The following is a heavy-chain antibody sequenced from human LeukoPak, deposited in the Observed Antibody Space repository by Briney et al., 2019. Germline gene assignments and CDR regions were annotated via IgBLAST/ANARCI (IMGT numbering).Heavy chain of an antibody. CDR3: ASGIAAADPNT. CDR2: IYYSGST. CDR1: GGSISSYY. V-gene: IGHV4-59*01. Sequence: SETLSLTCTVSGGSISSYYWSWIRQPPGKGLEWIGYIYYSGSTNYNPSLKSRVTISVDTSKNQFSLKLSSVTAADTAVYYCASGIAAADPNTWGQGTLVTVSS. J-gene: IGHJ4*02. D-gene: IGHD6-13*01.